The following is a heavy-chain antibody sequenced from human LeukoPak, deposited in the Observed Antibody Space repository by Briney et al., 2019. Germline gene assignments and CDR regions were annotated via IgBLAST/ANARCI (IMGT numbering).Heavy chain of an antibody. D-gene: IGHD1-20*01. CDR1: GFTFSNYY. Sequence: GGSLRLSCAASGFTFSNYYMHWVRQASGKRLEWVSRIKSDGTNTNYADSVKGRFTISRDNAKNTLYLQMNSLRAEDSATYYCVRRNIIGRTDYFDHWGQGTLVTVSS. CDR2: IKSDGTNT. V-gene: IGHV3-74*01. CDR3: VRRNIIGRTDYFDH. J-gene: IGHJ4*02.